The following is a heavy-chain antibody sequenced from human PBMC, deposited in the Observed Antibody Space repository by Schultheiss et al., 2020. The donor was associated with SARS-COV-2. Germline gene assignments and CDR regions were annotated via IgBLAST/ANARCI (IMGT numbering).Heavy chain of an antibody. CDR3: ARGRDSSSTGGFDI. D-gene: IGHD6-6*01. Sequence: GGSLRLSCAASGFTFSYYYMSGVRQAPGKGLEWVSGTNWNGGSTGYADSVKGRFTLSRDNAKNSLYLQMNSLRAEDTALYHCARGRDSSSTGGFDIWGQGTMVTVSS. V-gene: IGHV3-20*01. CDR2: TNWNGGST. J-gene: IGHJ3*02. CDR1: GFTFSYYY.